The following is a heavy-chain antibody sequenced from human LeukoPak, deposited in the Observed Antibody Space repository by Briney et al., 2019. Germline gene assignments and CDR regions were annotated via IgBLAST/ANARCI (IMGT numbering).Heavy chain of an antibody. CDR1: GFTFGSYA. D-gene: IGHD2-2*01. J-gene: IGHJ6*02. CDR3: AKWDGGYCSSTSCYAYYGMDV. CDR2: ISGSGGST. Sequence: GRSRTLSCAAYGFTFGSYAMSWDRQAQGEGLEWVSAISGSGGSTYYADYVKGRFTISRDNSKNTLYLQMNSLRAEDTAVYYCAKWDGGYCSSTSCYAYYGMDVWGQGTTVTVSS. V-gene: IGHV3-23*01.